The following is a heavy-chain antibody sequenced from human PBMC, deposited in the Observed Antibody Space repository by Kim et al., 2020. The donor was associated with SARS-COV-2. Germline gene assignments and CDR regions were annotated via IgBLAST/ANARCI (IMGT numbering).Heavy chain of an antibody. CDR3: ARDGGYSGYENYYYYGMDV. D-gene: IGHD5-12*01. CDR1: GFTFSSYA. J-gene: IGHJ6*02. V-gene: IGHV3-30*04. CDR2: ISYDGSNK. Sequence: GGSLRLSCAASGFTFSSYAMHWVRQAPGKGLEWVAVISYDGSNKYYADSVKGRFTISRDNSKNTLYLQMNSLRAEDTAVYYCARDGGYSGYENYYYYGMDVWGQGTTVTVSS.